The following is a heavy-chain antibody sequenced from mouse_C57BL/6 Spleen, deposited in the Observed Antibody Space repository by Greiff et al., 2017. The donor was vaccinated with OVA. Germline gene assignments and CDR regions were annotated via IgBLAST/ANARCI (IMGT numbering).Heavy chain of an antibody. CDR1: GFSLTSYG. CDR2: IWRGGST. Sequence: QVQLQQSGPGLVQPSQSLSITCTVSGFSLTSYGVHWVRQSPGKGLEWLGVIWRGGSTDYNAAFMSRLSITKDNSKSHVFFKRNSLQADDTAIYYGAKNRLTYYGSSYGAMDDWGQGTSVTVSS. V-gene: IGHV2-5*01. CDR3: AKNRLTYYGSSYGAMDD. D-gene: IGHD1-1*01. J-gene: IGHJ4*01.